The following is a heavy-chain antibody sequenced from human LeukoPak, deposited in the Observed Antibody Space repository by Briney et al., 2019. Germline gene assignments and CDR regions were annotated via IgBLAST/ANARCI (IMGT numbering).Heavy chain of an antibody. CDR3: ARDGSNYGEDWFDP. D-gene: IGHD4-17*01. CDR2: ISAYNGNT. J-gene: IGHJ5*02. CDR1: GGTFSSYA. V-gene: IGHV1-18*01. Sequence: ASVKVSCKASGGTFSSYAISWVRQAPGQGLEWMGWISAYNGNTNYAQKFQGRVTMTRDTSTSTVYMELSSLRSEDTAVYYCARDGSNYGEDWFDPWGQGTLVTVSS.